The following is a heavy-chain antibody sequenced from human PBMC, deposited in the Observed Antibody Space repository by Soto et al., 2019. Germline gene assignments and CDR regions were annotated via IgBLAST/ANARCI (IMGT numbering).Heavy chain of an antibody. CDR2: INPSGDST. V-gene: IGHV1-46*01. Sequence: ASVKVSCKASGYTFTNYYMHWVRQAPGQGLQWMGIINPSGDSTNYAPKLQGRVTMTRDTSTSTAYMELRSLRSDDTAVYYCAREGYYDILTGYRYYGMDVWGQGTTVTVSS. CDR1: GYTFTNYY. J-gene: IGHJ6*02. CDR3: AREGYYDILTGYRYYGMDV. D-gene: IGHD3-9*01.